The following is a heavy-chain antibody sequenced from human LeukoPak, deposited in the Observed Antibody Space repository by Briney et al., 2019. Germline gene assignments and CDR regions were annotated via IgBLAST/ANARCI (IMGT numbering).Heavy chain of an antibody. Sequence: GGSLRLSCAASGFTVSSNYMRLVRQAPGKGLEGVSVIYSGGSTYYADSVKGRFTISRDNSKNTLYLQINSLRAEDTAVYYCTRDLRFGEKDYYYGMDVWGKGTTVTVSS. CDR2: IYSGGST. V-gene: IGHV3-53*01. CDR3: TRDLRFGEKDYYYGMDV. CDR1: GFTVSSNY. D-gene: IGHD3-10*01. J-gene: IGHJ6*04.